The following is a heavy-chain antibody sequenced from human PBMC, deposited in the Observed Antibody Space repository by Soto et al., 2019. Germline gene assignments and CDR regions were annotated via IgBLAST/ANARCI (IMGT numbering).Heavy chain of an antibody. CDR1: GFTFSSHW. CDR3: AKTATAADAFDI. CDR2: IGPDGSDN. D-gene: IGHD2-2*01. Sequence: GGSLRLSCTASGFTFSSHWMNWVRQAPGKGLEWVANIGPDGSDNNCVDSVKGRFTISRDNAKNTLYLQMNNLRAEDTAVYYCAKTATAADAFDIWGQGTMVTVSS. J-gene: IGHJ3*02. V-gene: IGHV3-7*03.